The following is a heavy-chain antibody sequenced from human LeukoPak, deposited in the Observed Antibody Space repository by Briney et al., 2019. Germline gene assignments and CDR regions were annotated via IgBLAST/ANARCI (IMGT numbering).Heavy chain of an antibody. J-gene: IGHJ5*02. CDR2: VNPSGGST. V-gene: IGHV1-46*01. D-gene: IGHD2-15*01. Sequence: ASVTVSCKASGYTFTSYYMHWVRQAPGQGLEWMGLVNPSGGSTSYAQKFQGRVTMTRDTSTSTVYMELSSLRSEDTAVYYCARGLGYCSGGSCYDWFDPWGQGTLVTVSS. CDR1: GYTFTSYY. CDR3: ARGLGYCSGGSCYDWFDP.